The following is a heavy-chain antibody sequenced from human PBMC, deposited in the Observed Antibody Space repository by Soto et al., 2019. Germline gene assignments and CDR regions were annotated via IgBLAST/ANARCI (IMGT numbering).Heavy chain of an antibody. CDR1: GGTFSSYT. Sequence: ASVKVSCKASGGTFSSYTISLVRQAPGQGLEWMGRIIPILGIANYAQKFQGRVTITADKSTSTAYMELSSLRSEDTAVYYCASDYSPKYFQHWGQGTLVTVSS. CDR2: IIPILGIA. CDR3: ASDYSPKYFQH. V-gene: IGHV1-69*02. D-gene: IGHD2-15*01. J-gene: IGHJ1*01.